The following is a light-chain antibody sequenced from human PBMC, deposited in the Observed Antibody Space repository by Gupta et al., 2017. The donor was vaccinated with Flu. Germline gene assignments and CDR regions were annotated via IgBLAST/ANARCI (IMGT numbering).Light chain of an antibody. CDR2: KES. V-gene: IGLV3-25*03. CDR3: HSVDSSGSWV. J-gene: IGLJ3*02. Sequence: GKTARITCSGDGGTNKYACWYQHNPVQAHVLVIYKESRRTAGIPERFSGSRSGTTVTMTISGDEEEDEADYYCHSVDSSGSWVFGGGTKLTVL. CDR1: GGTNKY.